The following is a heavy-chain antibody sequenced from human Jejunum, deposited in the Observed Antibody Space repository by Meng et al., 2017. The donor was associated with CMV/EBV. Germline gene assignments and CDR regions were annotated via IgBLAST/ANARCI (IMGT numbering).Heavy chain of an antibody. CDR1: FSLSTSWVG. J-gene: IGHJ4*02. Sequence: FSLSTSWVGVDWIRQPPGKAREWLALIYWNDDKRYSPTLKSRLTIAKYTSKNQVVLTMTNMDPVDTATYYCAHSGGPGSSWPFGYWGQGTLVTVSS. CDR2: IYWNDDK. D-gene: IGHD6-13*01. V-gene: IGHV2-5*01. CDR3: AHSGGPGSSWPFGY.